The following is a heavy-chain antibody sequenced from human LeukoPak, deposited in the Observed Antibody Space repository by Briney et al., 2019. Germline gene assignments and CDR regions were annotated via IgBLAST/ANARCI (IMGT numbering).Heavy chain of an antibody. V-gene: IGHV4-59*01. CDR1: GDSIRSYY. D-gene: IGHD5-24*01. CDR3: ARERISEMATIFDY. J-gene: IGHJ4*02. Sequence: SETLSLTCTVSGDSIRSYYWSWLRQPPGKGLEWIAYIYHSGSANYNPSLKSRVTISVDTSKNQFSLKLSSVTAADTAVYYCARERISEMATIFDYWGQGTLVTVSS. CDR2: IYHSGSA.